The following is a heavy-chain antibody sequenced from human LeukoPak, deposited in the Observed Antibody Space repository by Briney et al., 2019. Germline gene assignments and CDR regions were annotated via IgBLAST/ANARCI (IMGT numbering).Heavy chain of an antibody. CDR3: ARRYDNTGYSDY. CDR2: FYPANSDT. J-gene: IGHJ4*02. V-gene: IGHV5-51*01. CDR1: GYTFTNYW. D-gene: IGHD2-21*01. Sequence: LGESLKISCKGSGYTFTNYWIAWVRQMPGKGLEWVGIFYPANSDTRHSPSFQGQVTMSADKSINTAYLQWSSLKASDTAMYYCARRYDNTGYSDYWGQGTLVTVSS.